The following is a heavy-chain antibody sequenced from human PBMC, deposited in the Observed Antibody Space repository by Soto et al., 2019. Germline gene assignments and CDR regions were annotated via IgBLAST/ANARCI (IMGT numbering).Heavy chain of an antibody. CDR1: GFTFSSYA. CDR3: ARGYCSGGSCYVLNPDYYGMDV. CDR2: ISYDGSNK. D-gene: IGHD2-15*01. V-gene: IGHV3-30-3*01. Sequence: GGSLRLSCAASGFTFSSYAMHWVRQAPGKGLEWVAVISYDGSNKYYADSVKGRFTISRDNSKNTLYLQMNSLRAEDTAVYYCARGYCSGGSCYVLNPDYYGMDVWGQGTTVTVSS. J-gene: IGHJ6*02.